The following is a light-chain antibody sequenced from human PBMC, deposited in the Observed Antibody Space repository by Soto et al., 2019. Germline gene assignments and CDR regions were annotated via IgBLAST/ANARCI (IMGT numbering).Light chain of an antibody. CDR3: QQYYSYSWT. Sequence: AIRMTQSPSSFSASTGDRVTITCRASQGISSYLAWYQQKPGKDPKLLIYAESTLQSGVPSRFSVIGSGTDFTLTIHCLQSEEFATYDCQQYYSYSWTFGQFTKVDIK. J-gene: IGKJ1*01. CDR1: QGISSY. V-gene: IGKV1-8*01. CDR2: AES.